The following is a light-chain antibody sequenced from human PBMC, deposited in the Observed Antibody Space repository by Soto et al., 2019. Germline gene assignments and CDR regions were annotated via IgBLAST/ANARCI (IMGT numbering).Light chain of an antibody. CDR2: DTS. CDR1: TGAVTSSHY. V-gene: IGLV7-46*01. CDR3: LFSYSGARL. Sequence: QAVVTQEPSLTVSPGGTVTLTCGSSTGAVTSSHYPYWFQQKPGQAPRTLIYDTSNKHSWTPARFSGSLLGGKAALTLSGAQPEDEADYYCLFSYSGARLFGGGTQLTVL. J-gene: IGLJ2*01.